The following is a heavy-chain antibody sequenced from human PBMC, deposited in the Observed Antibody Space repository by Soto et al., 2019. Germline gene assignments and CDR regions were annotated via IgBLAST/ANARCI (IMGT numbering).Heavy chain of an antibody. D-gene: IGHD1-26*01. Sequence: GESLKISCQGSGYSFTTYWISWVRQMPGKGLEWMGKIDPADSSTNYSPSFQGHITISVDRSINTAHLQFSSLKAADTAVYYCARLEKWYYNYYGLDVWGQGTMVTVSS. CDR2: IDPADSST. CDR1: GYSFTTYW. V-gene: IGHV5-10-1*01. J-gene: IGHJ6*02. CDR3: ARLEKWYYNYYGLDV.